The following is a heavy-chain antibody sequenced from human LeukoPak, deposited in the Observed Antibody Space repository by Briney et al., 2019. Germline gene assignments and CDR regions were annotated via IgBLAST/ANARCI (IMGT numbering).Heavy chain of an antibody. Sequence: GRSLRLSCAASGFTFSSYAMHWVRQAPGKGLEWVAVISYDGRNKYYADSVKGRFTISRDNSKNTLYLQMNSLRAEDTAVYYCAGEETYYDILTGADWFDPWGQGTLVTVSS. CDR2: ISYDGRNK. CDR3: AGEETYYDILTGADWFDP. J-gene: IGHJ5*02. D-gene: IGHD3-9*01. CDR1: GFTFSSYA. V-gene: IGHV3-30*04.